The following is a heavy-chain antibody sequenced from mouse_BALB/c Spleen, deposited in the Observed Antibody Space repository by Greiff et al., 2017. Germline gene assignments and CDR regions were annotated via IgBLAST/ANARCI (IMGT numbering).Heavy chain of an antibody. J-gene: IGHJ4*01. V-gene: IGHV5-12-2*01. CDR1: GFTFSSYT. D-gene: IGHD2-14*01. Sequence: EVQGVESGGGLVQPGGSLKLSCAASGFTFSSYTMSWVRQTPEKRLEWVAYISNGGGSTYYPDTVKGRFTISRDNAKNTLYLQMSSLKSEDTAMYYCARNRAGYEAMDYWGQGTSVTVSS. CDR2: ISNGGGST. CDR3: ARNRAGYEAMDY.